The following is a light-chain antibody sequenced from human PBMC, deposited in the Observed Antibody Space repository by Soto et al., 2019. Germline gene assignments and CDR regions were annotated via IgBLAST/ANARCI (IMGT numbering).Light chain of an antibody. CDR2: DVS. CDR3: SSYTSSSTLVV. CDR1: ISDVGGYNY. J-gene: IGLJ2*01. Sequence: QSALTQPASVSGSPGQSITISCTGFISDVGGYNYVSWYEQHPGKAPKLMIYDVSNRPSGVSNRFSGSKSGNTASLTISGLQAEYEADYYCSSYTSSSTLVVFGGGPKLTVL. V-gene: IGLV2-14*01.